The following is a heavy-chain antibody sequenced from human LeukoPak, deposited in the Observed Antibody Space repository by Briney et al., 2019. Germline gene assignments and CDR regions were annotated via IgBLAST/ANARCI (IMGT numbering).Heavy chain of an antibody. V-gene: IGHV3-7*01. CDR2: IKQDGSEE. CDR1: GFTFSSFW. J-gene: IGHJ4*02. CDR3: ARWEGNGYYFDY. D-gene: IGHD3-22*01. Sequence: PGGSLRLSCAASGFTFSSFWTSWVRQAPGKGLEWVANIKQDGSEEYYVDSVKGRFTISRDNAKNSLYLQMNSLRAEDTAVYYCARWEGNGYYFDYRGQGTLVTVSS.